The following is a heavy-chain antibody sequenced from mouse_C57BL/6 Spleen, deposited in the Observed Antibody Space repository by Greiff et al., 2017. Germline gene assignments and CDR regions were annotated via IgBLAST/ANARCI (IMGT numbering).Heavy chain of an antibody. D-gene: IGHD2-4*01. CDR1: GFTFSDYG. V-gene: IGHV5-17*01. Sequence: EVQVVESGGGLVKPGGSLKLSCAASGFTFSDYGMHWVRQAPEQGLEWVAYISSGSSTIYYADTVKGRFTISRDNAKNTLFLQMTSLRSEDTAMYYCAKNYDEGAGFAYWGQGTLVTVSA. J-gene: IGHJ3*01. CDR3: AKNYDEGAGFAY. CDR2: ISSGSSTI.